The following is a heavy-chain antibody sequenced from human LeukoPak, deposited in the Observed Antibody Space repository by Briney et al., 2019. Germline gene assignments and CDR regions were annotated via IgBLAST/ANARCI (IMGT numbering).Heavy chain of an antibody. CDR1: GYSFTSNW. J-gene: IGHJ5*02. CDR2: IDPSDSYT. CDR3: ARQPEGTWFDP. D-gene: IGHD1-1*01. V-gene: IGHV5-10-1*01. Sequence: GESLKISCKGSGYSFTSNWISWVRQMPGKGLEWMGRIDPSDSYTNYSPSFQGHVTISADKAISTAYLQWSSLKASDTAMYYCARQPEGTWFDPWGQGTLVTVSS.